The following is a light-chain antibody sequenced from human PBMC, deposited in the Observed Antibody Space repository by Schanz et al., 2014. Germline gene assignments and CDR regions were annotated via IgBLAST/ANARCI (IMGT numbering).Light chain of an antibody. CDR3: QQYENWSTWA. CDR2: AAS. J-gene: IGKJ1*01. V-gene: IGKV3D-15*01. Sequence: EVVMTQSPATLSLSPGERATLSCRASQSVSIYLAWYQQKPGQAPRLLIYAASSRATGIPDRFSGAGSGTEFTLTISTLQSEDYAVYHCQQYENWSTWAFGQGTKVEVK. CDR1: QSVSIY.